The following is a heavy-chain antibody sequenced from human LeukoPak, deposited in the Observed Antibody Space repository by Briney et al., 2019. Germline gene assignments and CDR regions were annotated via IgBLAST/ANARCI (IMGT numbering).Heavy chain of an antibody. J-gene: IGHJ6*02. Sequence: GGSLRLSCAASRFTFSSYGMHWVRQAPGKGLEWVAVISYDGSNKYYADSVKGRFTISRDNSKNTLYLQMNSLRAEDTAVYYCAKELGERDGMDVWGQGTTVTVSS. V-gene: IGHV3-30*18. CDR3: AKELGERDGMDV. CDR1: RFTFSSYG. CDR2: ISYDGSNK. D-gene: IGHD1-1*01.